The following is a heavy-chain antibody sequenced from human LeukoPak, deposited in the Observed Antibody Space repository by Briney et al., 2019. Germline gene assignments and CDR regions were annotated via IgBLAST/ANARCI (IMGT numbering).Heavy chain of an antibody. V-gene: IGHV3-30*18. CDR3: VKITSVTGGDC. D-gene: IGHD1-1*01. Sequence: PGGSLRLSCAASGSTFSSYVIHCVRQAPGKGLEWVAVISYDESHKYYADSVKGRFTISRDNSKNTLYLQMSSLRAEDTALYYCVKITSVTGGDCWGQGTRLTVSS. CDR2: ISYDESHK. CDR1: GSTFSSYV. J-gene: IGHJ4*02.